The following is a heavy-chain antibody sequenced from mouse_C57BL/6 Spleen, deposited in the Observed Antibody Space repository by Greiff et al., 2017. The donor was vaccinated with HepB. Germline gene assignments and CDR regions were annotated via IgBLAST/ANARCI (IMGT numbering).Heavy chain of an antibody. J-gene: IGHJ1*03. V-gene: IGHV2-5*01. D-gene: IGHD2-5*01. Sequence: QVQLKQSGPGLVQPSQSLSITCTVSGFSLTSYGVHWVRQSPGKGLEWLGVIWRGGSTDYNAAFMSRLSITKDNSKSQVFFKMNSLQADDTAIYYCAKGGAYYSNYGYFDVWGTGTTVTVSS. CDR1: GFSLTSYG. CDR3: AKGGAYYSNYGYFDV. CDR2: IWRGGST.